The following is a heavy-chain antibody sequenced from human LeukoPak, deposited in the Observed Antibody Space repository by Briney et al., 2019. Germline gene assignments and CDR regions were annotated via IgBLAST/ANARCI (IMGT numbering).Heavy chain of an antibody. CDR3: ASRSRITMIVVRDY. CDR1: GFTFSSYA. V-gene: IGHV3-23*01. CDR2: ISGSGGST. D-gene: IGHD3-22*01. Sequence: GGSLRLSCAASGFTFSSYAMSWVRQAPGKGLEWVSAISGSGGSTYYADSVKGRFTISRDNSKNTLYLQMNSLRAEDTAVYYCASRSRITMIVVRDYWGQGTLVTVSS. J-gene: IGHJ4*02.